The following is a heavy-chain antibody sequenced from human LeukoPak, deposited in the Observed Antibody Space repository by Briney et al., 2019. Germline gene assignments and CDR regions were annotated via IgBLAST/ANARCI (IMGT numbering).Heavy chain of an antibody. V-gene: IGHV4-59*01. CDR3: ARDGEPTARGYSGYDSWFDP. CDR2: IYYSGST. Sequence: SETLSLTCTVSGGSISSYYWSWIRQPPGKGLEWIGYIYYSGSTNYNPSLKSRVTISVDTSKNQFSLKLSSVTAADTAVYYCARDGEPTARGYSGYDSWFDPWGQGTLVTVSS. D-gene: IGHD5-12*01. CDR1: GGSISSYY. J-gene: IGHJ5*02.